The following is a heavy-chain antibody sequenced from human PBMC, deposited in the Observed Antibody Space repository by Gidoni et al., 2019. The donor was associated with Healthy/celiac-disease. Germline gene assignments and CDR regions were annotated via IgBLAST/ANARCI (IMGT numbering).Heavy chain of an antibody. J-gene: IGHJ4*02. Sequence: QLQLQESGPGLVKLSETLSLTCTFSGGSISSSSYYWGWIRQPPGKGLEWIGSIYYSGSTYYNPSLKSRVTISVDTSKNQFSLKLSSVTAADTAVYYCARDWGDIVVVPAAWGQGTLVTVSS. CDR3: ARDWGDIVVVPAA. V-gene: IGHV4-39*07. CDR1: GGSISSSSYY. D-gene: IGHD2-2*01. CDR2: IYYSGST.